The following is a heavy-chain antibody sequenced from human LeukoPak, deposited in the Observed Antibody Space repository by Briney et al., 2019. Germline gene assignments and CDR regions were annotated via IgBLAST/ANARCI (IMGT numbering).Heavy chain of an antibody. CDR3: VKDRGQSIETPGHFGS. D-gene: IGHD5-24*01. V-gene: IGHV3-64D*06. CDR2: ISSNGGNT. J-gene: IGHJ4*02. Sequence: GGSLRLSCSASGFTFIYYAMHWVRQAPGEGLEYVSGISSNGGNTYYADSVKGRFTMSRANAKNTLYLQMSSLRPEDTALYYCVKDRGQSIETPGHFGSWGQGTLVTVSS. CDR1: GFTFIYYA.